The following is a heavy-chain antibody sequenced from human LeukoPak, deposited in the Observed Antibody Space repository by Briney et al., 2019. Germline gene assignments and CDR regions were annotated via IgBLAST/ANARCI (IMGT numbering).Heavy chain of an antibody. D-gene: IGHD5-18*01. CDR3: VKGWIQAVGNFY. CDR1: GLILSSFE. CDR2: ISISGTTT. J-gene: IGHJ4*02. V-gene: IGHV3-48*03. Sequence: PGGSLRLSCAASGLILSSFEMNWVRQAPGKGLEWVPFISISGTTTYYADSVKGRFTISRDNSKNTLYLQMTSLTAEDTAVYYCVKGWIQAVGNFYWGQGTLVTVSS.